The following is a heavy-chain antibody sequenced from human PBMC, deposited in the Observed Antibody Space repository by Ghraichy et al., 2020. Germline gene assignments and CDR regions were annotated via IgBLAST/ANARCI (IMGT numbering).Heavy chain of an antibody. CDR3: ARDYYDNSGPDAFDI. CDR1: GVSIGTSTW. V-gene: IGHV4-4*02. J-gene: IGHJ3*02. D-gene: IGHD3-22*01. CDR2: IYHSGST. Sequence: SETLSLTCAVSGVSIGTSTWWSWVRQPPGKGLEWIGEIYHSGSTNYNPSLKSRVTLSVDQSKNQFSLKLNSVTAADTAVYYCARDYYDNSGPDAFDIWGQGTKVTVSS.